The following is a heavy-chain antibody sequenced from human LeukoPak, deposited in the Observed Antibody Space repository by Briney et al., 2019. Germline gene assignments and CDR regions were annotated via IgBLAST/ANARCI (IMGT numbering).Heavy chain of an antibody. J-gene: IGHJ4*02. V-gene: IGHV3-7*01. CDR1: GFTFSAYW. CDR2: MKQDGREK. D-gene: IGHD3-16*01. CDR3: ARDDVGALDY. Sequence: PGGSLRLSCAASGFTFSAYWMAWVRQAPGQGLQRVANMKQDGREKHYVDSVKGRFTISRDNARNSLYLQMNSLRAEDSAVYYCARDDVGALDYWGQGTLVTVSS.